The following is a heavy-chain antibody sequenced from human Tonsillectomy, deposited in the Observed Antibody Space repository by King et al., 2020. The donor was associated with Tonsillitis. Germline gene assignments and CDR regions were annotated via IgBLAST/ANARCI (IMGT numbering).Heavy chain of an antibody. V-gene: IGHV1-18*01. D-gene: IGHD2-15*01. CDR2: ISGYSGDT. CDR3: VRDEGLLVPGEDSEYYYMDV. CDR1: GYTFANYG. Sequence: MQLVQSGAEVKKPGASVKVSCKASGYTFANYGISWVRQAPGQGLEWMGWISGYSGDTNYAHKVQGRVTMTADTSTKTAYMELRSLRSDDTAVYYCVRDEGLLVPGEDSEYYYMDVWGKGTTVTVSS. J-gene: IGHJ6*03.